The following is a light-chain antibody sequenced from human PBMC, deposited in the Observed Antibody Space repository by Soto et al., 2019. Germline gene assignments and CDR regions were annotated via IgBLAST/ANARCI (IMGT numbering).Light chain of an antibody. J-gene: IGKJ4*01. V-gene: IGKV3D-15*01. CDR1: QSVNSN. CDR3: QQYNKWPLT. CDR2: EAS. Sequence: EVVMTQSPATLSVSPGERATLSCRASQSVNSNLAWYQLKPGQAPRLLIYEASTRATGIPARFSSSGSGTEFTLTISSLQSEDFAVYYCQQYNKWPLTFGGGTKVEIK.